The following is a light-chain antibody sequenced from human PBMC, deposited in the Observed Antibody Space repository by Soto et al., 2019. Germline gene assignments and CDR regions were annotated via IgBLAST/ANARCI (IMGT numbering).Light chain of an antibody. Sequence: SVLPQPPSASGTPGQMVTISCSGGSSNIGTNAVNWYQQLPGTAPKLLIYNNNQRPSGVSDRFSGSKSGTSASLAISGLQSEDEADYYCAAWDDSLNGYVFGTGTKVTVL. J-gene: IGLJ1*01. CDR2: NNN. CDR3: AAWDDSLNGYV. V-gene: IGLV1-44*01. CDR1: SSNIGTNA.